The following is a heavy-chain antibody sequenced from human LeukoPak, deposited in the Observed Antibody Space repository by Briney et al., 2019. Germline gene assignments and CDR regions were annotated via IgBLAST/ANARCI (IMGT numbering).Heavy chain of an antibody. CDR3: ARPPYGGVDY. CDR2: IYSGGSI. Sequence: PGGSLRLSCAASGLTVSSYMSWVREAPGKGLEWVSVIYSGGSIYYADSVKGRFTISRDESKNTLYLQMKSLRAEDTAVYYCARPPYGGVDYWGQGTLVTVSS. J-gene: IGHJ4*02. V-gene: IGHV3-66*04. CDR1: GLTVSSY. D-gene: IGHD4-23*01.